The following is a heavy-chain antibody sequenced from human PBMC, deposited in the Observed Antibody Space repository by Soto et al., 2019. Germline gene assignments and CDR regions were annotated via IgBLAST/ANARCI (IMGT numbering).Heavy chain of an antibody. V-gene: IGHV1-46*01. J-gene: IGHJ4*02. Sequence: ASGKVSSKASGYTFTNYYIHWVGQAPGQGLEWMGIINPSGGSTSYAQRFRGRVTMTRDTSTSTVYMDLSGLRSEDTAVYYCAREDLISMRDYYFTYWGQGSMVTVSS. CDR2: INPSGGST. CDR1: GYTFTNYY. D-gene: IGHD3-22*01. CDR3: AREDLISMRDYYFTY.